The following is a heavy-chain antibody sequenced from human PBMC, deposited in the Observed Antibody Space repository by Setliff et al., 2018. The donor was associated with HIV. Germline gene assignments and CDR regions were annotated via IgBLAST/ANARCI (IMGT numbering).Heavy chain of an antibody. CDR1: GGSFSDYY. CDR3: ARGGRSLAAQTWFDP. J-gene: IGHJ5*02. V-gene: IGHV4-34*01. Sequence: PSETLSLTCAVSGGSFSDYYWSWIRQPPGKGLEWIGEISHSGSTNYNPSLRSRFTISVDTSKNQFSLKLSSVTAADTAVYYCARGGRSLAAQTWFDPWGQGTLVTVS. CDR2: ISHSGST. D-gene: IGHD6-6*01.